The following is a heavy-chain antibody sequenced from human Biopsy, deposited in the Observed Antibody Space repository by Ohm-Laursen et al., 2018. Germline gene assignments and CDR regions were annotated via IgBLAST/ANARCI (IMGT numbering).Heavy chain of an antibody. CDR1: GKTFSDYY. D-gene: IGHD2-15*01. V-gene: IGHV4-34*08. J-gene: IGHJ4*02. CDR2: INQSGRT. Sequence: SETLSLTCAVYGKTFSDYYWSWIRQPPGKGLEWIGQINQSGRTNYNPSLKSRVNISADKSNNQFSLKLTSVTSADTAVYFCGNEVHGRDYCGLGALVTVSS. CDR3: GNEVHGRDY.